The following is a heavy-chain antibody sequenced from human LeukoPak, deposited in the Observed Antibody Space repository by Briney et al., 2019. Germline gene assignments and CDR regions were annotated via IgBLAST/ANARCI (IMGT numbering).Heavy chain of an antibody. Sequence: GGSLRLSCAASGFTFNTYAMSWVRQAPGKGLEWVSSITSSGTGTFYTDSVRGRFTISRDNSENTLYLQMNSLRAEDTAVYYCAKDRPNYYDSSGHYYRRNGDYWGQGTLVTVSS. CDR3: AKDRPNYYDSSGHYYRRNGDY. D-gene: IGHD3-22*01. V-gene: IGHV3-23*01. J-gene: IGHJ4*02. CDR2: ITSSGTGT. CDR1: GFTFNTYA.